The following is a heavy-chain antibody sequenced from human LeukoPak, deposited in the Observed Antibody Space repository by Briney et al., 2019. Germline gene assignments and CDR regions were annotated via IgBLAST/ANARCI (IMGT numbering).Heavy chain of an antibody. Sequence: GGSLRLSCAAAGFTFSSNGFHWVRQAPGKGLEWVAVTSNDGSKKSYADSVKGRFTISRDNSKNTLYLQMNSLRAEDTAVYYCARDPGDYAFDYWGQGTLVTVSS. J-gene: IGHJ4*02. CDR2: TSNDGSKK. CDR3: ARDPGDYAFDY. D-gene: IGHD4-17*01. CDR1: GFTFSSNG. V-gene: IGHV3-30*03.